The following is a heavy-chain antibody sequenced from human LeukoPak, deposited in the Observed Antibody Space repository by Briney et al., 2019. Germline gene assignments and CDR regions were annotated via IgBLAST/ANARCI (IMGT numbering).Heavy chain of an antibody. Sequence: SQTLSLTCTVSGDSISSGSHYWSWIRQPAGKGLEWIGLIYATGSYSYNPALKSRVTISVDTAKNPFSLKLNSVTAADTAVYFCARMNGLGGWAPFDYWGQGTLVSVSS. J-gene: IGHJ4*02. V-gene: IGHV4-61*02. CDR1: GDSISSGSHY. CDR3: ARMNGLGGWAPFDY. CDR2: IYATGSY. D-gene: IGHD6-19*01.